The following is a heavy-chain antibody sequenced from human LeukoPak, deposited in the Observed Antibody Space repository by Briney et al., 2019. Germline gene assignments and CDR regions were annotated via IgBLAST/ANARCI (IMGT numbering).Heavy chain of an antibody. CDR2: INHSGST. D-gene: IGHD5-18*01. CDR3: ARDRGGNRDGYYSDY. V-gene: IGHV4-34*01. Sequence: SETLSLTCAVYGGSFSGYYWSWIRQPPGKGLEWIGEINHSGSTNYNPALKSRVTISVHTSKNQFSLKLRSVTAAATAVYYCARDRGGNRDGYYSDYWGQGTLVTVPS. J-gene: IGHJ4*02. CDR1: GGSFSGYY.